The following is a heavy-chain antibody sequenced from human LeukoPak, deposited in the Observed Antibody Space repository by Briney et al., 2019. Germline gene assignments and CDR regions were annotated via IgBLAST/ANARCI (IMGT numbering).Heavy chain of an antibody. CDR2: IIPIFGTA. V-gene: IGHV1-69*05. CDR1: GGTFSSYA. Sequence: GSSVKVSCKASGGTFSSYASSWVRQAPGQGLEWMGGIIPIFGTANYAQKFQGRVTITTDESTSTAYMELSSLTSEDTAVYYCARGKTNYYDSSGYYYFDYWGQGTLVTVSS. CDR3: ARGKTNYYDSSGYYYFDY. J-gene: IGHJ4*02. D-gene: IGHD3-22*01.